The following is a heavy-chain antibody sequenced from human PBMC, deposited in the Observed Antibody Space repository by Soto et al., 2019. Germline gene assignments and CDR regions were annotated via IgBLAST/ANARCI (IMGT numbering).Heavy chain of an antibody. CDR1: GGSISSYY. V-gene: IGHV4-59*01. CDR3: AREGRSGWHALEI. CDR2: IYYSWST. J-gene: IGHJ3*02. Sequence: ASETLSLTCTVSGGSISSYYWSCIRQPPGKGLESIGYIYYSWSTNYNPSLHSRVTISVDTSKPQSSLKLSSVTAADTAVYDCAREGRSGWHALEIWGQGTMVTVSS. D-gene: IGHD3-22*01.